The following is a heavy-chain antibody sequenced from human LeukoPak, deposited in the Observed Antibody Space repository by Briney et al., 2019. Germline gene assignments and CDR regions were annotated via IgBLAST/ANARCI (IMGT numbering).Heavy chain of an antibody. V-gene: IGHV3-21*01. D-gene: IGHD3-22*01. CDR1: GFTFSSYS. J-gene: IGHJ5*02. Sequence: GGSLRLSCAASGFTFSSYSMNWVRQAPGKGLEWVSSISSSSSYIYYADSVKGRFTISRDNAKNSLYLQMNSLRAEDTAVYYCARDFHSSGYYLRGNWFDPWGQGTLVTVSS. CDR3: ARDFHSSGYYLRGNWFDP. CDR2: ISSSSSYI.